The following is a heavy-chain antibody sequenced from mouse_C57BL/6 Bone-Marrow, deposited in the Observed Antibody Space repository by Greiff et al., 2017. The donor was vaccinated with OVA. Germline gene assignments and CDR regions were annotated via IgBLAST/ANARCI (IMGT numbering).Heavy chain of an antibody. CDR3: SEDSAVYDWACSYYGSSHWYGDV. D-gene: IGHD1-1*01. V-gene: IGHV1-87*01. Sequence: QVQLKQSGPELARPWASVKISCQAFYSFSRRVHFAFRDPHYWLQWVKLRPGQGLEWIGALYPGIGDPCSIPKFQGKATLTADNSSRTAYMQLSRLTSEDSAVYDWACSYYGSSHWYGDVWGTGTTVTVSS. CDR2: GQGLEWIG. CDR1: YSFS. J-gene: IGHJ1*03.